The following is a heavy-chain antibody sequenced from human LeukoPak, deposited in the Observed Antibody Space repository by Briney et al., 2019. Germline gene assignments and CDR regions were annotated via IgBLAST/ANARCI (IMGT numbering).Heavy chain of an antibody. J-gene: IGHJ5*02. Sequence: GASVKVSCKASGYTFTGYYMHWVRQAPGQGLEWMGWINPNSGGTNYAQKFQGRVTMTRDTSISTAYMELSRLRSDDTAVYYCARDLLYVPAALPEEVRWFDPWGQGTLVTVSS. CDR2: INPNSGGT. V-gene: IGHV1-2*02. CDR3: ARDLLYVPAALPEEVRWFDP. CDR1: GYTFTGYY. D-gene: IGHD2-2*01.